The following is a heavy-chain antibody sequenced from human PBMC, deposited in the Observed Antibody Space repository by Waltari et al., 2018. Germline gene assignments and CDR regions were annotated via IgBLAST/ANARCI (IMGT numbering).Heavy chain of an antibody. D-gene: IGHD3-22*01. J-gene: IGHJ5*02. CDR1: VGSFSYYY. Sequence: QVQLQLWGAGLLKPSETLSLTCAVYVGSFSYYYWTWIRQPPGMGLEGIGEFKHTGNTNYNPSLKSRVTLSIDTSKSQISLNLRSVTAADTAVYYCARPLPVGGYYWDLWAQGTLVTVSS. V-gene: IGHV4-34*01. CDR2: FKHTGNT. CDR3: ARPLPVGGYYWDL.